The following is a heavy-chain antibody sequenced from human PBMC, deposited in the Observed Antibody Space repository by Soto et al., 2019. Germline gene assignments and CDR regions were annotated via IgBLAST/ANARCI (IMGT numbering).Heavy chain of an antibody. Sequence: PGGSLRLSCAASGFTFSSYAMSWVRQAPGKGLEWVSAISGSGGSTYYADSVSGRFTISRDNSKNTLYLQMNSLRAEDTAVYYCAKNSDYTPDNWFDPWGQGTLVTVSS. J-gene: IGHJ5*02. CDR2: ISGSGGST. V-gene: IGHV3-23*01. D-gene: IGHD4-4*01. CDR3: AKNSDYTPDNWFDP. CDR1: GFTFSSYA.